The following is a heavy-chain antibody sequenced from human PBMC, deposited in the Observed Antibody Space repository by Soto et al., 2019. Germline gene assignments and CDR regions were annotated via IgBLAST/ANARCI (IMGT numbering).Heavy chain of an antibody. CDR1: GYSFTSYW. Sequence: GESLKISCKGSGYSFTSYWIGWVRQMPGKGLEWMGIIYPGDSDTRYSPSFQGQVTISADKSISTAYLQWSSLKASDTAMYYCARLSGCSSTSCYTHMDVWGQVTTVTVSS. CDR2: IYPGDSDT. J-gene: IGHJ6*02. V-gene: IGHV5-51*01. CDR3: ARLSGCSSTSCYTHMDV. D-gene: IGHD2-2*02.